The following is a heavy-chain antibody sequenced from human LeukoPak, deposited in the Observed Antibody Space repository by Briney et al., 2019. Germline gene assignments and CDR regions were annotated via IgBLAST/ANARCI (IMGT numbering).Heavy chain of an antibody. V-gene: IGHV3-30*03. CDR3: ARDLGGYDFDY. Sequence: GGSLRLSCVASGFTFSAYGLHWVRQAPGKGLEWVAVISNDGVEKYYADSVKGRFTISRDNAKNSLYLQMNSLRAEDTAVYYCARDLGGYDFDYWGQGTLVTVSS. CDR2: ISNDGVEK. CDR1: GFTFSAYG. D-gene: IGHD5-12*01. J-gene: IGHJ4*02.